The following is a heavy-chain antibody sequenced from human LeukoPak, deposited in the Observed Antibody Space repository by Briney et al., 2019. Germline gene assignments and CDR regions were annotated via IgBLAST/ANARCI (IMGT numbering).Heavy chain of an antibody. CDR1: GFTFSSYS. V-gene: IGHV3-21*04. D-gene: IGHD5-18*01. J-gene: IGHJ4*02. Sequence: GGSLRLSCAASGFTFSSYSMNWVRQAPGKGLEWVSSISSSSSYIYYADSVKGRFTISRDNAKNSLYLQMNSLRAEDTAVYYCAKPHGYSYGPFDYWGQGTLVTVSS. CDR3: AKPHGYSYGPFDY. CDR2: ISSSSSYI.